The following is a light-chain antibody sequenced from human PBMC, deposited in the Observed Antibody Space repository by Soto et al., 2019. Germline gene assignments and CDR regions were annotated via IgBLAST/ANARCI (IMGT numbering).Light chain of an antibody. J-gene: IGKJ2*01. Sequence: DIVMTQSPDSLAVSLGERATINCKSSQSVLSSSNNKNYLAWYQHKPGQPPKLLFYWASTRESGVPDRFSGGGSGTDFTLTINSLQAEDVAVYYCQQYYSTPYTFGQGTKLEIK. V-gene: IGKV4-1*01. CDR2: WAS. CDR3: QQYYSTPYT. CDR1: QSVLSSSNNKNY.